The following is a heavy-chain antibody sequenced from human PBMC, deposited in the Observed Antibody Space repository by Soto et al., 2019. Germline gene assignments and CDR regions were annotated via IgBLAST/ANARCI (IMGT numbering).Heavy chain of an antibody. J-gene: IGHJ5*02. Sequence: GASVKVSCKASGGTFSSYAISWVRHAPGQGLEWMGGIIPIFGTANYAQKFQGRVTITADESTSTAYMELSSLRSEDTAVYYCARDYYGDYPHNWFDPWGQGTLVTVSS. D-gene: IGHD4-17*01. V-gene: IGHV1-69*13. CDR2: IIPIFGTA. CDR3: ARDYYGDYPHNWFDP. CDR1: GGTFSSYA.